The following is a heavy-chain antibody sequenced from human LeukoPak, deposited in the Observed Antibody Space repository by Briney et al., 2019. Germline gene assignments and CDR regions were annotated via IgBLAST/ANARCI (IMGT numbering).Heavy chain of an antibody. CDR3: ARDIPRYCSSTSCYGGY. CDR1: GFTFSSYS. CDR2: ISSSSSYI. J-gene: IGHJ4*02. D-gene: IGHD2-2*01. V-gene: IGHV3-21*01. Sequence: KAGGSLRLSCAASGFTFSSYSMNWVRQAPGKGLEWVSSISSSSSYIYYADSVKGRFTISRDNAKNSLYLQMNSLRAEDTAVYYCARDIPRYCSSTSCYGGYWGQGTLVTVSS.